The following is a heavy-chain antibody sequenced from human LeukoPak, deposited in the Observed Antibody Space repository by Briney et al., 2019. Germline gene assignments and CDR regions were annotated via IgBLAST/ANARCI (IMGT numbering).Heavy chain of an antibody. CDR1: RFNFRNYG. J-gene: IGHJ4*02. Sequence: GGSLRLSCVASRFNFRNYGMHWVRQAPGKGLEWVAVISYDGNNKSYADSVKGRFTVSRDKNTLYLQLNSLRPEDTAVYYCAKDRGGPGAYYFDYWGQGTLVTVSS. D-gene: IGHD2-15*01. V-gene: IGHV3-30*18. CDR3: AKDRGGPGAYYFDY. CDR2: ISYDGNNK.